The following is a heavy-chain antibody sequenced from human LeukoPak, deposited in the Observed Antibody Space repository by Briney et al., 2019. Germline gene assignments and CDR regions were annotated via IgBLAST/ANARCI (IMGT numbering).Heavy chain of an antibody. D-gene: IGHD5-18*01. V-gene: IGHV3-33*03. CDR1: GFLFSDYG. J-gene: IGHJ4*02. CDR2: TWYDGSNN. CDR3: ARGRGNNYCERDY. Sequence: GGSLRPSFAASGFLFSDYGMQWGRQAPGKGLGWVAVTWYDGSNNYYEGSVKGRFTISRDNSKNTLYLQMNSLRAEDTSVYYCARGRGNNYCERDYWGQGTLVSVSS.